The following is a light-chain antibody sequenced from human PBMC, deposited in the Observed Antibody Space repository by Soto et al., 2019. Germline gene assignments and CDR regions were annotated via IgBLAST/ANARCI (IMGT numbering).Light chain of an antibody. V-gene: IGLV2-14*01. Sequence: QSVLTQPASVSGSPGQSITISCTGTSSDVGGYNYVSWYQQHPDKAPKLMIYDVSNRLSGVSNRFSGSKSGNTASLTISGLQAEDEADYYCSSYTSSSTWVFGGGTKLTVL. CDR3: SSYTSSSTWV. CDR1: SSDVGGYNY. CDR2: DVS. J-gene: IGLJ3*02.